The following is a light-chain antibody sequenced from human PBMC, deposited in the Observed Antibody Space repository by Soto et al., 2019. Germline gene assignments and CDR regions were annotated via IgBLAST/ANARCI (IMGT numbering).Light chain of an antibody. CDR2: GAS. CDR1: QSVTNFY. J-gene: IGKJ1*01. CDR3: QKYNSAPWT. V-gene: IGKV3-20*01. Sequence: EIVLTQSPGTLSLSPGERATLSCRASQSVTNFYLAWYQQKPGQTPRLLIYGASSRATGIPDRFSGSGSETDFTLTISSVEPEDVATYYCQKYNSAPWTFGQGTKVDIK.